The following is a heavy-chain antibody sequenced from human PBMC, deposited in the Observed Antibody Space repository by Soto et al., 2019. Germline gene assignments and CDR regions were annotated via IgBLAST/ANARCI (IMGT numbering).Heavy chain of an antibody. D-gene: IGHD3-16*02. CDR2: ISAYNGNT. V-gene: IGHV1-18*01. Sequence: ASVKVSCKASGYTFTSYGISWVRQAPGQGLEWMGWISAYNGNTNYAQKLQGRVTMTTDTSTSTAYMELRSLRSDDTAVYYCARGGRLDLVELSPDDYWGQGTLATVSS. CDR3: ARGGRLDLVELSPDDY. CDR1: GYTFTSYG. J-gene: IGHJ4*02.